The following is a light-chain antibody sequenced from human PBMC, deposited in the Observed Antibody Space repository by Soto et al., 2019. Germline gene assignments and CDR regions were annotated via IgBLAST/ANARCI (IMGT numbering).Light chain of an antibody. V-gene: IGKV3-20*01. Sequence: EIVLMQSPGTLSLSPGERATLSCRASQSVSSNLLAWYQQKPGQAPRLLIYGASSRATGIPDRFSGSGSGTDSTLTISRLQPYYFALLFCQQYAYSPITFGPGTKVDIK. CDR3: QQYAYSPIT. CDR1: QSVSSNL. CDR2: GAS. J-gene: IGKJ3*01.